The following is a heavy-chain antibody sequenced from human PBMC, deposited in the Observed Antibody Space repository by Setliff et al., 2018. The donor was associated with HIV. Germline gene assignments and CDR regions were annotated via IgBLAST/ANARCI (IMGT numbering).Heavy chain of an antibody. CDR2: INPNSGDT. V-gene: IGHV1-2*02. CDR3: ARGYTNVEMSTTYYYMDV. J-gene: IGHJ6*03. CDR1: GYTFTTYS. D-gene: IGHD2-2*02. Sequence: ASVKVSCKASGYTFTTYSLHWVRQAPGQGLEWMGWINPNSGDTAYAQKFQGRVTMTRATSTGTAYMELTSLTSDDAGVYYCARGYTNVEMSTTYYYMDVWGIGTAVTVSS.